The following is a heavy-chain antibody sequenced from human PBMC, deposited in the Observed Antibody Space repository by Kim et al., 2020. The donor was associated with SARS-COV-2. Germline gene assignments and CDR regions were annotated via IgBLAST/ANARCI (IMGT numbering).Heavy chain of an antibody. CDR3: TTDRKTSYRGLAFDL. V-gene: IGHV3-15*01. CDR1: GFTFSDAW. CDR2: MKSKADGGTI. D-gene: IGHD3-10*01. J-gene: IGHJ3*01. Sequence: GGSLRLSCAGSGFTFSDAWISWVRQAPGKGLEWVGRMKSKADGGTIDLAAPVKDRFAISRDDSKSTLFLQMNSLKTEDTAVYYCTTDRKTSYRGLAFDLWGQGTLVTASS.